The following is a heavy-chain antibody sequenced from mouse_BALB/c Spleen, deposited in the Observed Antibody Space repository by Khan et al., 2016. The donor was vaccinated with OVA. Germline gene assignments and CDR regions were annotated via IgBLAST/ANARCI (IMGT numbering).Heavy chain of an antibody. CDR3: NAAKLSLWFPS. CDR2: IDPENGDT. J-gene: IGHJ3*01. D-gene: IGHD1-3*01. Sequence: VQLQQPGAEFVRSGASVKLSCTTSGFNIKDYYMHWVKQRPKRGLEWIGWIDPENGDTEFAPKFQGKATMTADTSSNTAYLHLSSLTSEDTAVYYGNAAKLSLWFPSWGQGTLVTVSA. CDR1: GFNIKDYY. V-gene: IGHV14-4*02.